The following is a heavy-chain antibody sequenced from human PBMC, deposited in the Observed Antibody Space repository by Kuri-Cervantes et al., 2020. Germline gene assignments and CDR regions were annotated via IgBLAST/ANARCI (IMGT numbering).Heavy chain of an antibody. CDR2: ISSSGSTI. V-gene: IGHV3-11*04. Sequence: GESLKISYAASGFTLSDYYMSWIRQATGKGLEWVSYISSSGSTIYYADSVKGRFIISRDNAKNTLYLQNNSLRAEDTAVYYCARVLWRYSSGPFDYWGQGTLVTVSS. CDR3: ARVLWRYSSGPFDY. CDR1: GFTLSDYY. D-gene: IGHD6-19*01. J-gene: IGHJ4*02.